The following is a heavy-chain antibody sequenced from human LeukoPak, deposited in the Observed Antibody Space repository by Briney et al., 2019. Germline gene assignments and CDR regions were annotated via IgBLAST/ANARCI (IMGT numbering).Heavy chain of an antibody. CDR3: ARGHYGLDV. V-gene: IGHV3-7*03. Sequence: GGSLRLSCKGSGLIFSNHWMSWVRQAPGKGLEWVAYIRPDGGEKWYVDSVKGRFTVSRDNVKNSLFLQMNSLRVEDMAVYFCARGHYGLDVWGQGTTVIVS. CDR2: IRPDGGEK. CDR1: GLIFSNHW. J-gene: IGHJ6*02.